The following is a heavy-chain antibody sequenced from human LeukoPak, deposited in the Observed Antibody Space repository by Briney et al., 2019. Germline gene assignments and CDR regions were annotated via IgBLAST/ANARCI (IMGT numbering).Heavy chain of an antibody. CDR1: GFTVSSNY. D-gene: IGHD1-26*01. CDR3: ARYCGYGSYVSPSNWYFDL. Sequence: GGSLRLSCAASGFTVSSNYMSWVRQAPGKGLEWVSVIYSGGSTYYADSVKGRFTISRDNSKNTLYLQMNNLRAEDTAVYYCARYCGYGSYVSPSNWYFDLWGRGTLVTVSS. J-gene: IGHJ2*01. V-gene: IGHV3-53*01. CDR2: IYSGGST.